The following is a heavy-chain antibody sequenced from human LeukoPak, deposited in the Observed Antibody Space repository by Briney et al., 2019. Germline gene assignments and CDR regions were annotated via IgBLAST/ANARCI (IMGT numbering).Heavy chain of an antibody. D-gene: IGHD3-22*01. CDR3: AVAETVNSYDRLRLHH. Sequence: PGGSLRLPCSAFSFNFCVFWERWVRQAPGEGLEGVAHKKQDGSDKYYVDSVKGRFTISRDNAKNSLYLQMDSLRAEDTAVYYCAVAETVNSYDRLRLHHWGQGTLVTVSS. V-gene: IGHV3-7*01. CDR2: KKQDGSDK. J-gene: IGHJ5*02. CDR1: SFNFCVFW.